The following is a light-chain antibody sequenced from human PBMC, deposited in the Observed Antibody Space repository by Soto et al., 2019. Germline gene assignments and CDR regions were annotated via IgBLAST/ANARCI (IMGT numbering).Light chain of an antibody. J-gene: IGKJ5*01. CDR2: DAF. CDR3: QQRTNWPPA. V-gene: IGKV3-11*01. CDR1: QSVTSD. Sequence: EIVMTQSPATLSVSPGERATLSCRASQSVTSDLAWYQQRPGQAPRLLIYDAFIRATGIPARFSGSESGTDFTLTISSLEPEDFAVYYCQQRTNWPPAFGQGTRLEI.